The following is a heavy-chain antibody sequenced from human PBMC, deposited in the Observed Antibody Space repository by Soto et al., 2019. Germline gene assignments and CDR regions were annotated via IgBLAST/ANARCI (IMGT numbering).Heavy chain of an antibody. CDR3: AKGQHCSSTSCYFYYYGMDV. D-gene: IGHD2-2*01. CDR1: GFTFNTYD. CDR2: ILYDGSNK. V-gene: IGHV3-30*18. J-gene: IGHJ6*02. Sequence: QVHLVESGGGVVQPGRSLRLSCAASGFTFNTYDMHWVRQAPGKGLEWVAVILYDGSNKYYADSVKGRLTISRDNSKNTLYLQMNSLRAEDTAVYYCAKGQHCSSTSCYFYYYGMDVWGQGTKVAVSS.